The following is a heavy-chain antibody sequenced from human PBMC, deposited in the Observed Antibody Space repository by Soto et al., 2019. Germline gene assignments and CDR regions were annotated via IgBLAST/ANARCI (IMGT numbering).Heavy chain of an antibody. D-gene: IGHD3-3*01. J-gene: IGHJ5*02. CDR3: AKDLIFGVVKVPNWFDP. CDR2: ISYDGSNK. CDR1: GFTFSSYG. Sequence: PGGSLRLSCAASGFTFSSYGMHWVRQAPGKGLEWVAVISYDGSNKYYADSVNGRFTISRDNSKNTLYLQMNSLRAEDTAVYYCAKDLIFGVVKVPNWFDPWGQGTVVTVSS. V-gene: IGHV3-30*18.